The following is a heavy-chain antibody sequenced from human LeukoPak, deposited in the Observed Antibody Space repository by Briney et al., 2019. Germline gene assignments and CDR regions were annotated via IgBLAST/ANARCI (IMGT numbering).Heavy chain of an antibody. CDR1: GFTFSTYE. CDR2: ISSSGTSI. CDR3: ARDELLRVFDY. V-gene: IGHV3-48*03. Sequence: GGSLRLSCAASGFTFSTYEMKWVRQAPGKGLEWVSYISSSGTSIYYADSVKGRFTLSRDNANNSLYLQMNSLRAEDTAVYYCARDELLRVFDYWGQGTLVTVSS. J-gene: IGHJ4*02. D-gene: IGHD2-15*01.